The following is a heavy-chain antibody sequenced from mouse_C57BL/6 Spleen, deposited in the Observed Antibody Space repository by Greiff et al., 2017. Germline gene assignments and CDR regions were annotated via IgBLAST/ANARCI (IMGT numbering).Heavy chain of an antibody. CDR3: ARGEWERNGNYPFAY. D-gene: IGHD2-1*01. J-gene: IGHJ3*01. CDR1: GYTFTSYW. V-gene: IGHV1-53*01. CDR2: INPSTGGT. Sequence: QVQLQQPGTELVKPGASVKLSCKASGYTFTSYWMHWVKQRPGQGLEWIGNINPSTGGTNYNEKFKSKATLTVDKSSSTAYMQLSSLTSEDSAVYYCARGEWERNGNYPFAYWGQGTLVTVSA.